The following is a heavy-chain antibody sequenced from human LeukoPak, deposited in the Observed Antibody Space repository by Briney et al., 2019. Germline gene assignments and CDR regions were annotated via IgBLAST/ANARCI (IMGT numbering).Heavy chain of an antibody. CDR1: GFTFSDYY. J-gene: IGHJ4*02. Sequence: GGSLRLSCAASGFTFSDYYMGWIRQAPGKGLEWVSYISSSGRTIYYADSVKGRFTISRDNAKNSLNLQMNSLRAEDTAVYYCECGGAPYWGQGTLVTVSS. V-gene: IGHV3-11*04. CDR3: ECGGAPY. CDR2: ISSSGRTI. D-gene: IGHD3-16*01.